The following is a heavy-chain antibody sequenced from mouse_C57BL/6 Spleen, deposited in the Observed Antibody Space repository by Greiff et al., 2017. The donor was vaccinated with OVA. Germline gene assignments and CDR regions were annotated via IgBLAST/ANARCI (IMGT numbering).Heavy chain of an antibody. CDR2: ISSGSSTI. CDR1: GFTFSDYG. CDR3: AREGTLNFDY. V-gene: IGHV5-17*01. Sequence: DVMLVESGGGLVKPGGSLKLSCAASGFTFSDYGMHWVRQAPEKGLEWVAYISSGSSTIYYADTVKGRFTISRDNAKNTLFLQMTSLRSEDTAMYYCAREGTLNFDYWGQGTTLTVSS. J-gene: IGHJ2*01.